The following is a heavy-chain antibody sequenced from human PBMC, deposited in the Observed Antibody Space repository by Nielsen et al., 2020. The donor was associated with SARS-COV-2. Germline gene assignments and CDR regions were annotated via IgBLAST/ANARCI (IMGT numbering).Heavy chain of an antibody. V-gene: IGHV1-2*06. CDR1: GYTFTNYY. D-gene: IGHD3-22*01. Sequence: ASVKVSCKASGYTFTNYYIHWMRQAPGQGLEWMGRIIPDSGGTNYAQRFQGRVTMTRDTSVTTAYMELSRLTSDDTAVYYCARGEHYYDSSGYDYWGQGTLVTVSS. J-gene: IGHJ4*02. CDR3: ARGEHYYDSSGYDY. CDR2: IIPDSGGT.